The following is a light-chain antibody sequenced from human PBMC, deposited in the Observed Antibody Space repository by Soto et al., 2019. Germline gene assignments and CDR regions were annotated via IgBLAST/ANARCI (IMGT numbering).Light chain of an antibody. CDR2: TAS. J-gene: IGKJ4*01. V-gene: IGKV1-8*01. Sequence: AIRMTQSPSSFSASTGDRVTITCRASQGISSHLAWYQVKPGKAPRLLIYTASYLESGVPSRFSGSGSGTXXXXXXXXLXSEDFXXYYCXXYFSYPLTFGGGTKVEIK. CDR1: QGISSH. CDR3: XXYFSYPLT.